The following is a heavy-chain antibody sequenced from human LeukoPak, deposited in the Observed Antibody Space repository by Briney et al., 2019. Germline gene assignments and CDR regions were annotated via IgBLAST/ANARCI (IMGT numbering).Heavy chain of an antibody. D-gene: IGHD1-26*01. Sequence: ASVKVSCKASGYTFTSYGISWVRQAPGQGLEWMGWISAYNGNTNYAQKLQGRVTMTTDTSTSTAYMELRSLRSDDTAVYYCATVSHLNIVGAKLRGGPVDIWGQGTMVTVSS. J-gene: IGHJ3*02. CDR3: ATVSHLNIVGAKLRGGPVDI. CDR1: GYTFTSYG. CDR2: ISAYNGNT. V-gene: IGHV1-18*01.